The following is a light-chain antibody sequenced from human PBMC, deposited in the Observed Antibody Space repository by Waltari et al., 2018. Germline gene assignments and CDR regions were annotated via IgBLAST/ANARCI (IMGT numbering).Light chain of an antibody. Sequence: VMTQSPATLSESPGKMVTLTCRASQSVSNNVAWYQQGPGQAPRLLIYGVSTRATDVPAKFSGSRSGTEVTLTINTLQSEDAATYYCQQYNVWPRTFGQGTKVEI. J-gene: IGKJ1*01. CDR3: QQYNVWPRT. CDR2: GVS. V-gene: IGKV3-15*01. CDR1: QSVSNN.